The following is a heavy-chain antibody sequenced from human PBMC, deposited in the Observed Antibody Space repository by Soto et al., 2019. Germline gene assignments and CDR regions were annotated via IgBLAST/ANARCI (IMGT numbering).Heavy chain of an antibody. CDR1: GDSVSSNSAA. CDR2: TYYRSKWYN. D-gene: IGHD5-18*01. CDR3: ARGPIQLWFGSGVEFDY. V-gene: IGHV6-1*01. Sequence: QVQLQQSGPGLVKPSQTLSLTCAISGDSVSSNSAAWNWIRQSPSRGLEWLGRTYYRSKWYNDYAVSVKSRITINPDTSKNQFSLQLNSVTPEDTAVYYCARGPIQLWFGSGVEFDYWGQGTLVTVSS. J-gene: IGHJ4*02.